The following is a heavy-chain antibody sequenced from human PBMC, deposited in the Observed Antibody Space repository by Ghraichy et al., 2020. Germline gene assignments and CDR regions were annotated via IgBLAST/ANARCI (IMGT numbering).Heavy chain of an antibody. V-gene: IGHV1-24*01. CDR2: FDPEDGET. CDR1: GYTLTELS. J-gene: IGHJ6*02. CDR3: ATGYYYYYGMDV. Sequence: ASVKVSCKVSGYTLTELSMHWVRQAPGKGLEWMGGFDPEDGETIYAQKFQGRVTMTEDTSTDTAYMELSSLRSEDTAVYYCATGYYYYYGMDVWGQGTTVTVS.